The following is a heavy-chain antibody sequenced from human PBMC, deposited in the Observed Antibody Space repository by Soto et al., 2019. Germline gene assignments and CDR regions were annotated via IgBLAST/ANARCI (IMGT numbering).Heavy chain of an antibody. CDR2: INHSGST. CDR1: GGSFSGYY. Sequence: SETLSLTCAVYGGSFSGYYWSWIRQPPGKGLEWIGEINHSGSTNYNPSLKSRVTISVDTSKNQFSLKLSSVTAADTAVYYCARGTISITIFGVVMHDAFDIWDQGTMVTVSS. D-gene: IGHD3-3*01. V-gene: IGHV4-34*01. CDR3: ARGTISITIFGVVMHDAFDI. J-gene: IGHJ3*02.